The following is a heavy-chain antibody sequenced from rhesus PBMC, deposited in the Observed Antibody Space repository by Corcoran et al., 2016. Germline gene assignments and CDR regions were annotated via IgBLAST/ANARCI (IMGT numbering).Heavy chain of an antibody. CDR2: IRSGGGT. CDR1: GGSVSSNY. CDR3: ARQLLGAAGNHYGLDS. J-gene: IGHJ6*01. D-gene: IGHD6-25*01. Sequence: QVQLQQWGEGLVKPSETLSLTCAVYGGSVSSNYWSWIRQPPGKGLEWIGRIRSGGGTNYHPSLERRVTISIDTSKNQFSLKLSSVTAADTAVYYCARQLLGAAGNHYGLDSWGQGVVVTVSS. V-gene: IGHV4-160*01.